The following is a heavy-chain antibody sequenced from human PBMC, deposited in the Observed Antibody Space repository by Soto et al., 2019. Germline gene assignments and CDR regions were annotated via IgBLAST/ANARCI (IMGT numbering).Heavy chain of an antibody. CDR2: ISWDGNK. D-gene: IGHD2-15*01. J-gene: IGHJ4*02. CDR1: GFSLSISEVA. CDR3: AHAHVVARYFDY. Sequence: QITLEESGPTLVKPTQTLTLTCTFSGFSLSISEVAVGWIRQPPEKALEWLALISWDGNKHYSPSLQSRLTITKDTSKNQVVLTMTNMDPVDTATYYCAHAHVVARYFDYWGQGALVTVSS. V-gene: IGHV2-5*02.